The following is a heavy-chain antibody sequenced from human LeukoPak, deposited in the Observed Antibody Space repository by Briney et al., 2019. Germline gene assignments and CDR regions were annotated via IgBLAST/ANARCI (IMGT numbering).Heavy chain of an antibody. CDR2: ISSSSNTI. D-gene: IGHD3-16*01. J-gene: IGHJ6*04. Sequence: PGGSLRLSCTVSEFTFSSYEMNWVRQAPGKGLEWVSYISSSSNTIYYADSVKGRFTISRDNAKNSLNLQMNSLRAEDTAVYYCARDRLNGVWGKGTTVTVSS. CDR3: ARDRLNGV. CDR1: EFTFSSYE. V-gene: IGHV3-48*01.